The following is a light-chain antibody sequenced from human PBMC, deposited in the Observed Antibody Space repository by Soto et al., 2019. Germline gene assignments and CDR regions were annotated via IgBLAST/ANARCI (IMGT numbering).Light chain of an antibody. Sequence: EIVMTQSPATLSVSPGERATLSCRASQSVSSYLAWYQQKPDHAPRLLISGASTRATGIPARFSGSGSGTDFTLTISSLQSEDFALYYCLQYNILPRPFGQGTKFDIK. CDR2: GAS. V-gene: IGKV3-15*01. CDR1: QSVSSY. J-gene: IGKJ1*01. CDR3: LQYNILPRP.